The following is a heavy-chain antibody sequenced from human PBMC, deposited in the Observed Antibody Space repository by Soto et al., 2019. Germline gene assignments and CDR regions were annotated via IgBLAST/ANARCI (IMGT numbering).Heavy chain of an antibody. CDR2: ISSSGSTI. CDR3: ARDRLVDGYNSVDYYYYGMDV. CDR1: GFTFSDYY. V-gene: IGHV3-11*01. J-gene: IGHJ6*02. D-gene: IGHD5-12*01. Sequence: GGSLRLSCAASGFTFSDYYMSWIRQAPGKGLEWVSYISSSGSTIYYADAVKGRFTISRDNAKNSLYLQMNSLRAEDTAVYYCARDRLVDGYNSVDYYYYGMDVWGQGTTVTVS.